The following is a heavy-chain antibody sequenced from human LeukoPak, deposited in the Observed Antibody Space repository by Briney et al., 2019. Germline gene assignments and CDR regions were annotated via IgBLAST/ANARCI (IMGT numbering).Heavy chain of an antibody. Sequence: GGSLRLSCAASGFTFSSYAMSWVRQAPGKGLEWVSAISGSGGSTYYADSVKGRFTISRDNSKNTLYLQMNSLRAEDTAVYYCARADSSSWGGNWFDPWGQGTLVTVSS. CDR3: ARADSSSWGGNWFDP. CDR2: ISGSGGST. CDR1: GFTFSSYA. V-gene: IGHV3-23*01. D-gene: IGHD3-22*01. J-gene: IGHJ5*02.